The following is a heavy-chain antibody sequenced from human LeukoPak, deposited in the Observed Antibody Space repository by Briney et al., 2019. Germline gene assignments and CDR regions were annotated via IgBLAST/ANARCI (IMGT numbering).Heavy chain of an antibody. CDR3: ARGNSYAMGT. CDR1: GFTFSSYA. Sequence: GGSLRLSCAASGFTFSSYAMSWVRQAPGKGLEWVANINQDGSEKYYVDSVKGRFTISRDNVKKSVYLQMNSLRPEDTAVYYCARGNSYAMGTWGQGTLVTVSS. J-gene: IGHJ5*02. V-gene: IGHV3-7*01. CDR2: INQDGSEK. D-gene: IGHD1/OR15-1a*01.